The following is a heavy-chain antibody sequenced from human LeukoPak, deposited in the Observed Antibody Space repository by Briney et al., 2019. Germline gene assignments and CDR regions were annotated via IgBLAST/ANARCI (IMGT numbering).Heavy chain of an antibody. CDR1: GYTFTSYG. CDR2: ISAYNGNT. CDR3: ASTGAWGSRIDY. V-gene: IGHV1-18*01. D-gene: IGHD3-16*01. Sequence: ASVKVSCKASGYTFTSYGISWVRQAPGQGLEWMGWISAYNGNTNYAQKLQGRVTITADKSTSTAYMELSSLRSEDTAVYYCASTGAWGSRIDYWGQGTLVTVSS. J-gene: IGHJ4*02.